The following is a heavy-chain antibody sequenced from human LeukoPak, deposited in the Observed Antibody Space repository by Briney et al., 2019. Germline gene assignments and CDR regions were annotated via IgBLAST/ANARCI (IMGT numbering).Heavy chain of an antibody. D-gene: IGHD2/OR15-2a*01. CDR3: AKELKIRVLSGYFDY. Sequence: QPGGSLRLSCAASGFTFSSYAMSWVRQAPGKGLEWVSTISGSGGSTYYADSVKGRFTISRDNSKNTLYLQMNSLRAEDTAVYYCAKELKIRVLSGYFDYWGQGTLSPSP. CDR2: ISGSGGST. CDR1: GFTFSSYA. V-gene: IGHV3-23*01. J-gene: IGHJ4*02.